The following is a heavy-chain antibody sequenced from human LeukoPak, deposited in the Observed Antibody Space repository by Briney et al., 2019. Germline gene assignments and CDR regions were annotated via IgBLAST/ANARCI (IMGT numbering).Heavy chain of an antibody. D-gene: IGHD2-15*01. CDR1: GFTFSSYE. V-gene: IGHV3-48*03. Sequence: HPGGSLRLSCAASGFTFSSYEMNWVRQAPGKGLEWVSYISSGSIIYYADSVKGRFTISRDNAKNSLYLQMNSLRAEDTAVYYCAREVLGYCSGGSCYAWDYWGQGTLVTVSS. CDR2: ISSGSII. J-gene: IGHJ4*02. CDR3: AREVLGYCSGGSCYAWDY.